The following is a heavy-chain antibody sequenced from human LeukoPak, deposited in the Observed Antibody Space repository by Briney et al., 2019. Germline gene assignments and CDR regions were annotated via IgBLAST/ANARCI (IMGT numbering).Heavy chain of an antibody. J-gene: IGHJ5*02. CDR2: IQYDGSDK. V-gene: IGHV3-30-3*02. D-gene: IGHD6-19*01. CDR3: AKYGSMAGNNYFDP. Sequence: GRSLRLSCAASGFAFSSYAMHWVRQAPGKGLEWVAIIQYDGSDKFYGDSVKGRFTISRDNSKNTLYLQMNSLRAEDMAVYYCAKYGSMAGNNYFDPWGQGTLVTVSS. CDR1: GFAFSSYA.